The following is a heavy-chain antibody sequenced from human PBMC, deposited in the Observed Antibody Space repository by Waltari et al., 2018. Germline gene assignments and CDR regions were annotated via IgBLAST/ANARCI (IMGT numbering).Heavy chain of an antibody. V-gene: IGHV3-23*03. CDR2: IYSGGST. Sequence: EVQLLESGGGLVQPGGSLRLSCAASGFTFRSYAMSWVRQAPGKGLEWVSVIYSGGSTYYADSVKGRFTISRDNSKNTLYLQMNSLRAEDTAVYYCVCLGSDCYTLDYWGQGTLVTVSS. CDR3: VCLGSDCYTLDY. D-gene: IGHD2-21*01. J-gene: IGHJ4*02. CDR1: GFTFRSYA.